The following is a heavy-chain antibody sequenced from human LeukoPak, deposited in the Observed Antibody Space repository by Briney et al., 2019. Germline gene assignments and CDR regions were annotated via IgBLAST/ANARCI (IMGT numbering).Heavy chain of an antibody. J-gene: IGHJ4*02. CDR1: GGTFSSYA. D-gene: IGHD5-24*01. CDR2: IIPIFGTA. V-gene: IGHV1-69*13. Sequence: SVKVSCKASGGTFSSYAISWVRQAPGQGLEWMGGIIPIFGTANYAQKFQGRVTITADESTSTAYMELSSLRSEDTAVYYCARGPAMATIPFFDYWGQGTLVTVSS. CDR3: ARGPAMATIPFFDY.